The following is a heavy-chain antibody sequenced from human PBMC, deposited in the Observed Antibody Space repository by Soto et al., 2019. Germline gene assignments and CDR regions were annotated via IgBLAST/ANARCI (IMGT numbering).Heavy chain of an antibody. CDR1: GFTFKNYA. Sequence: EVELLESGGGLVQPGGSLRLSCVASGFTFKNYALSWIRQAPGKGLEWVSGISGGGGVTNYADSVKGRFTISRDNSKNTLYLQMNSLRAEDTAIYYCAKNRQFRSYYESAGHYDNWGQGTLVTVSS. J-gene: IGHJ4*02. CDR2: ISGGGGVT. V-gene: IGHV3-23*01. CDR3: AKNRQFRSYYESAGHYDN. D-gene: IGHD3-10*01.